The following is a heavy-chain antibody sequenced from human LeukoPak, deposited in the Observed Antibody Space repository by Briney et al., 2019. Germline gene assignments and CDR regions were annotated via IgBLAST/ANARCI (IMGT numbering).Heavy chain of an antibody. CDR1: GFTFSSYE. CDR2: ISSSGSTI. J-gene: IGHJ4*02. D-gene: IGHD4-17*01. Sequence: PGGSLRLSCAASGFTFSSYEMNWVHQAPGKGLEWVSYISSSGSTIYYADSVKGRFTISRDNAKNSLYLQMNSLRAEDTAVYYCAMSRATVPTRPVDYWGQGTLVTVSS. CDR3: AMSRATVPTRPVDY. V-gene: IGHV3-48*03.